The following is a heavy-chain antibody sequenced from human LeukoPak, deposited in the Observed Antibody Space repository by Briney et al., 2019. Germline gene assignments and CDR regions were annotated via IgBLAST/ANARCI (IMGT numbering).Heavy chain of an antibody. D-gene: IGHD1-26*01. Sequence: GGSLRLSCAASGFIFSTYGMHWVRQAPGKGLEWVAVVWSGGNNKYYSDSVKGRFTISRDNSKNTLYLQMNSLRAEDTAVYYCAKDGQVGAIGYFDYRGQGILVTVSS. CDR3: AKDGQVGAIGYFDY. J-gene: IGHJ4*02. CDR1: GFIFSTYG. V-gene: IGHV3-33*06. CDR2: VWSGGNNK.